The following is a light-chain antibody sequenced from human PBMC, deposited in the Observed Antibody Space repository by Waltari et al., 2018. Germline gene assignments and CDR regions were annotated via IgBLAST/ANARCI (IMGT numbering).Light chain of an antibody. CDR1: QNINKW. J-gene: IGKJ1*01. Sequence: DIQMTQSPSTLSASVGDRVTVTCRASQNINKWLAWYQQKPGKAPNLLIYDASTLQSGVPSSFSGSGFGTAFTLAISSLQPADFATYFCHHYNTSPPTFGQGTRVELK. CDR2: DAS. V-gene: IGKV1-5*01. CDR3: HHYNTSPPT.